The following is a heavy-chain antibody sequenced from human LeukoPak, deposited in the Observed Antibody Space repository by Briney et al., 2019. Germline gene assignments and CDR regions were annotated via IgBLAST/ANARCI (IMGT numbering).Heavy chain of an antibody. CDR1: GGTFSSYA. CDR3: AKYYYDSSGYGLHFDY. CDR2: IIPIFGTA. J-gene: IGHJ4*02. V-gene: IGHV1-69*01. D-gene: IGHD3-22*01. Sequence: SVKVSCKASGGTFSSYAISWVRQAPGQGLEWMGGIIPIFGTANYAQKFQGRVTITADESTSTAYMELSSLRSEDTAVYYCAKYYYDSSGYGLHFDYWGQGTLVTVSP.